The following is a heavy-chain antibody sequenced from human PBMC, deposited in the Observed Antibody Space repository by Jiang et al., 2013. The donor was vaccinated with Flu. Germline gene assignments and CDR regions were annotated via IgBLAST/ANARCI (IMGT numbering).Heavy chain of an antibody. D-gene: IGHD2-15*01. V-gene: IGHV4-34*01. CDR1: GGSFSGYY. CDR2: INHSGST. Sequence: SLTCAVYGGSFSGYYWSWIRQPPGKGLEWIGEINHSGSTNYNPSLKSRVTISVDTSKNQFSLKLSSVTAADTAVYYCARADWDCSGGSCYPNWFDPWGQGTLVTVSS. J-gene: IGHJ5*02. CDR3: ARADWDCSGGSCYPNWFDP.